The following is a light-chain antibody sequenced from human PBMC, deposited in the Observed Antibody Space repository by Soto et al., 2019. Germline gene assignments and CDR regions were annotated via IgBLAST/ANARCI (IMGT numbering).Light chain of an antibody. Sequence: QSALTQPASVSGSPGQSITISCTGSSSDVGSYSLVSWYQQHPGKAPKLMIYEGSKRPSGVSNRFSGSKSANTASLTISGLQVEDEADYYCCSYAGSSTVVFGGGTKLTVL. CDR3: CSYAGSSTVV. CDR2: EGS. J-gene: IGLJ2*01. CDR1: SSDVGSYSL. V-gene: IGLV2-23*01.